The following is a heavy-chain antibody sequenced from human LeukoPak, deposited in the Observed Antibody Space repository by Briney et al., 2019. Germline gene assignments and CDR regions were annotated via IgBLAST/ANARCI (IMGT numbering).Heavy chain of an antibody. D-gene: IGHD3-22*01. CDR1: GGSISSYY. J-gene: IGHJ4*02. CDR2: IYTSGST. CDR3: ARDRYYYDSSGYYSIDY. V-gene: IGHV4-4*07. Sequence: PSETLSLTCTVSGGSISSYYWSWVRQSAGKGLEWIGRIYTSGSTNYNPSLKSRVTMSVDTSKNQFSLKLSSVTAADTAVYYCARDRYYYDSSGYYSIDYWGQGTLVTVSS.